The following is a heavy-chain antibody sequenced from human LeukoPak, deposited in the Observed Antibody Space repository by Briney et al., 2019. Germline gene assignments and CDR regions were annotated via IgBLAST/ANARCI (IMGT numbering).Heavy chain of an antibody. J-gene: IGHJ6*03. Sequence: GGSLRLSCAASGFTFSSYEMNWVRQAPGKGLEWVSYISSSAGTIYYADSVKGRFTISRDNAKNSLYLQMNSLRAEDTAVYYCARPDSSGYYSDYYYMDVWGKGTTVTVSS. V-gene: IGHV3-48*03. CDR3: ARPDSSGYYSDYYYMDV. D-gene: IGHD3-22*01. CDR1: GFTFSSYE. CDR2: ISSSAGTI.